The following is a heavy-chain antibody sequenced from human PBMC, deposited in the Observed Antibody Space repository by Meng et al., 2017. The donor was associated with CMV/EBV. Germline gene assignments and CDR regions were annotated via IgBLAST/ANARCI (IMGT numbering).Heavy chain of an antibody. CDR1: GFAFDDYT. J-gene: IGHJ4*02. V-gene: IGHV3-43*01. D-gene: IGHD1-26*01. CDR2: ISWEGGST. Sequence: GGSLRLSCPASGFAFDDYTMHWVRQAPGKGLGWVTLISWEGGSTYYADSVKGRFTISRDNSKNSLYRQMNSLRTEDTALYYCAKDIGVTIGRGAIDYWGQGTLVTVSS. CDR3: AKDIGVTIGRGAIDY.